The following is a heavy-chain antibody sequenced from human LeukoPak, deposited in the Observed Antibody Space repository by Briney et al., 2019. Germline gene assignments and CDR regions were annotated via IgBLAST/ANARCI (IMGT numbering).Heavy chain of an antibody. V-gene: IGHV1-2*02. CDR1: GYTFTGYY. D-gene: IGHD3-22*01. CDR2: INPNSGGT. J-gene: IGHJ3*02. Sequence: ASVKVSCKASGYTFTGYYMHWVRQAPGQGLEWMGWINPNSGGTNYAQKFQGRVTMTRDTSISTAYMELSRLRSDDTAVYYCARHYDSRSYYSAFDIWGQGTMVTVSS. CDR3: ARHYDSRSYYSAFDI.